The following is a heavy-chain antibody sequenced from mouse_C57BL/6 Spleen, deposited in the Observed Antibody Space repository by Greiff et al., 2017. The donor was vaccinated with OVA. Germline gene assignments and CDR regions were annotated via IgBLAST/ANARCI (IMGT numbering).Heavy chain of an antibody. CDR1: GYAFSSSW. Sequence: VKLLESGPELVKPGASVKISCKASGYAFSSSWMNWVKQRPGKGLEWIGRIYPGDGDTNYNGKFKGKATLTADKSSSTAYLQLSSLTSEDSAVYFCARGAKVGFAYWGQGTLVTVSA. D-gene: IGHD1-1*02. V-gene: IGHV1-82*01. CDR3: ARGAKVGFAY. J-gene: IGHJ3*01. CDR2: IYPGDGDT.